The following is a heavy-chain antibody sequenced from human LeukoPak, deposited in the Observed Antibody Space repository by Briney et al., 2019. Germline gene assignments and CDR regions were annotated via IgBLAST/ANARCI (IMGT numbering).Heavy chain of an antibody. D-gene: IGHD3-3*01. CDR1: GFTVSSNY. Sequence: GGSLRLSCAVSGFTVSSNYVSWLRQAAGKGLEWVSVIYSGGTTHYADSVKGRFTISRDNSKNTLYLQMNSLRAEDSAVYYCARDATTISDIPYGMDVWGQGTTVTVSS. CDR2: IYSGGTT. V-gene: IGHV3-53*01. CDR3: ARDATTISDIPYGMDV. J-gene: IGHJ6*02.